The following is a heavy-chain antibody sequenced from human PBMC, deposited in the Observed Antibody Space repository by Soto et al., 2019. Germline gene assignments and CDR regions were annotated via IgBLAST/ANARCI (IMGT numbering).Heavy chain of an antibody. D-gene: IGHD3-10*01. V-gene: IGHV4-59*01. CDR1: GDSISSYY. CDR3: AAYGSGAGMGY. Sequence: QVQLQESGPGLVRPSETLSLTCTVSGDSISSYYWSWIRQPPGKGLEYIGYIYYTGSTNYNPSLNSRVTISLGTSKNQFSLKLRSVTAADTAVYYCAAYGSGAGMGYWGQGTLVTVSP. J-gene: IGHJ4*02. CDR2: IYYTGST.